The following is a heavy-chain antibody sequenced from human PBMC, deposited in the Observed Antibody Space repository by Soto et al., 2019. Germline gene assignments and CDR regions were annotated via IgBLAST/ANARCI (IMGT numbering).Heavy chain of an antibody. CDR1: GGSISSSSYY. V-gene: IGHV4-39*01. CDR2: IYYSGST. J-gene: IGHJ6*02. D-gene: IGHD3-22*01. Sequence: SETLSLTCTVSGGSISSSSYYWGWIRQPPGKGLEWIGSIYYSGSTYYNPSLKSRVTISVDTSKNQFSLKLSSVTAADTAVYYCARHGGYYYDSNASQWEGMDVWGQGTTVTVSS. CDR3: ARHGGYYYDSNASQWEGMDV.